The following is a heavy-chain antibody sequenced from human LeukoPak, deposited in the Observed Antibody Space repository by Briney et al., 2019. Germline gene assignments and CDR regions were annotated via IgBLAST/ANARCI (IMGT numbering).Heavy chain of an antibody. Sequence: HSETLSITCTGSGGSISSSTYYWSWFRQPPGKGLKWLATNYYSGRTYYNPSLKSRVTISMDTSKNQFSLKLSSVTAADTAVYYCATLILVGTAGGYWGQGTLVTVSS. CDR2: NYYSGRT. J-gene: IGHJ4*02. V-gene: IGHV4-39*01. CDR3: ATLILVGTAGGY. CDR1: GGSISSSTYY. D-gene: IGHD1-26*01.